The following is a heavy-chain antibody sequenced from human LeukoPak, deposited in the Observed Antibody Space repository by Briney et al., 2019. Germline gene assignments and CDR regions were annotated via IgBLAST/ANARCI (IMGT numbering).Heavy chain of an antibody. J-gene: IGHJ3*01. CDR3: ARDASLQTGAFDV. Sequence: PSGTLSLTCAVSGGSISSSNWWSWVRQPPGKGLEWIGEIYHSGSTNYNPSLKSRVTISVDRSKNQFSLKLSSVTAADTAMYYCARDASLQTGAFDVWGQGTMVTVSS. D-gene: IGHD5-24*01. CDR1: GGSISSSNW. CDR2: IYHSGST. V-gene: IGHV4-4*02.